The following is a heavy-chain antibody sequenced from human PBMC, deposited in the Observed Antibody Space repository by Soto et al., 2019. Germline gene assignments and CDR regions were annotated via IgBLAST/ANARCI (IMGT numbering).Heavy chain of an antibody. CDR2: LSGSGYQT. D-gene: IGHD3-3*01. V-gene: IGHV3-23*01. Sequence: EVQLLESGGGLVQPGGSLRLSCATDGFTFDSYAMHWVRQAPGKGLEWVSSLSGSGYQTYYADSVKGRLTISRDRSKNTVYLQMNSLRAEDTAVYFCAKVPLTVFGVVVTFEDWGRGTLVTVAS. CDR1: GFTFDSYA. CDR3: AKVPLTVFGVVVTFED. J-gene: IGHJ4*02.